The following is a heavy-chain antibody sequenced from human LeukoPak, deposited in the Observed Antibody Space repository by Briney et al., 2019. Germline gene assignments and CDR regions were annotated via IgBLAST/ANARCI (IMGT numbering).Heavy chain of an antibody. J-gene: IGHJ4*02. Sequence: PGGSLRLSCAASGFTFSSYAMSWVRQAPGKGLEWVSAISGSGGSTYYADSVKGRFTISRDNSKNTLYLQMNSLRAEDTAVYYCARDIGHSSSFFDYWGQGTLVTVSS. CDR3: ARDIGHSSSFFDY. V-gene: IGHV3-23*01. CDR2: ISGSGGST. CDR1: GFTFSSYA. D-gene: IGHD6-13*01.